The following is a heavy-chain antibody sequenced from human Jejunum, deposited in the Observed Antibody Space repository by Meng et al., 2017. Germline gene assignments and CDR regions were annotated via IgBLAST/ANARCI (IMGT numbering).Heavy chain of an antibody. D-gene: IGHD5-18*01. CDR2: ISASGGST. Sequence: ELQLLESGGGLVQPGGSLRLSCAASGLTFSSYAMSWVRQAPGKGLEWVSAISASGGSTYYADSVKGRFTISRDNSKNTLYLQMNSLRAEDTALYYCASTWIQLWSRFDYWGQGTLVTVSS. CDR3: ASTWIQLWSRFDY. CDR1: GLTFSSYA. J-gene: IGHJ4*02. V-gene: IGHV3-23*01.